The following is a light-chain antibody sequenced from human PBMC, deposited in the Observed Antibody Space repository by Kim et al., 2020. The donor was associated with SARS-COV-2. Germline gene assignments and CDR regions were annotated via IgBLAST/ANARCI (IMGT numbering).Light chain of an antibody. J-gene: IGLJ3*02. V-gene: IGLV4-69*01. CDR2: LNSDGSH. CDR3: QTWGTGIRV. Sequence: QPVLTQSPSASASLGASVKLTCTLSSGHSSYAIAWHQQQPEKGPRYLMKLNSDGSHSKGDGIPDRLSGSSSGAERYLTISSLQSEDEADCYCQTWGTGIRVFGGGTQLTVL. CDR1: SGHSSYA.